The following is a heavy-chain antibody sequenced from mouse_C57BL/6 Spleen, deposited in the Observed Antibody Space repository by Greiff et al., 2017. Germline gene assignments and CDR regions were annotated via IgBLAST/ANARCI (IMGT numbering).Heavy chain of an antibody. D-gene: IGHD4-1*01. J-gene: IGHJ2*01. V-gene: IGHV5-16*01. CDR3: ARDTGTFCDY. CDR2: SNYDGSST. CDR1: GFTFSDYY. Sequence: EVQRVESEGGLVQPGSSMTLSCTASGFTFSDYYMAWVRQVPEKGLEWVANSNYDGSSTYYLDSLKSRFIISRDNTKNILYLQMSSLKSEDTATYYCARDTGTFCDYWGQGTTLTVSS.